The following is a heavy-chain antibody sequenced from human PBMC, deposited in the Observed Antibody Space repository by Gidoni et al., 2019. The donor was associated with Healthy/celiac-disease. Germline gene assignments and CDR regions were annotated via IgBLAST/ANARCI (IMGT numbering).Heavy chain of an antibody. CDR3: AGGVAVAGTNWFDP. Sequence: QLQLQESGPGLVKPSETLSLTCTVHGGSISSSSYYWGWIRQPPGKGLEWIGSIYYSGSTYYNPSLKSRVTISVDTSKNQFSLKLSSVTAADTAVYYCAGGVAVAGTNWFDPWGQGTLVTVSS. J-gene: IGHJ5*02. D-gene: IGHD6-19*01. V-gene: IGHV4-39*01. CDR1: GGSISSSSYY. CDR2: IYYSGST.